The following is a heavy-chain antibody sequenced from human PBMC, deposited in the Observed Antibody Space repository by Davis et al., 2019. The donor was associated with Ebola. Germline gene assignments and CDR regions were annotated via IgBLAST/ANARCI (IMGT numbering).Heavy chain of an antibody. D-gene: IGHD3-22*01. J-gene: IGHJ3*02. V-gene: IGHV1-2*04. CDR3: ARESDYDSSHGSAFDI. CDR2: INPNSGGT. CDR1: GYTFTGYY. Sequence: ASVKVSCKASGYTFTGYYMHWVRQAPGQGLEWMGWINPNSGGTNYAQKFQGWVTMTRDTSISTAYMELSRLRSDDTAVYYCARESDYDSSHGSAFDIWGQGTMVTVSS.